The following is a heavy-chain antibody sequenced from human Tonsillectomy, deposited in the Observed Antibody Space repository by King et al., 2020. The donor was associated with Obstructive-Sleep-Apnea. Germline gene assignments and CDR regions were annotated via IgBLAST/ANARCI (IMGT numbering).Heavy chain of an antibody. V-gene: IGHV4-31*03. D-gene: IGHD2-2*01. J-gene: IGHJ3*02. CDR1: GGSISSVGYY. CDR3: ARGAMTLGAFDI. CDR2: IYYSGST. Sequence: VQLQESGPGLVKPSQTLSLTCTVSGGSISSVGYYWSWIRQHPGKGLEWIGYIYYSGSTYYNPSLKSRVTISVDTSKNQSSLKLSSVTAADTAVYYCARGAMTLGAFDIWGQGTMVTVSS.